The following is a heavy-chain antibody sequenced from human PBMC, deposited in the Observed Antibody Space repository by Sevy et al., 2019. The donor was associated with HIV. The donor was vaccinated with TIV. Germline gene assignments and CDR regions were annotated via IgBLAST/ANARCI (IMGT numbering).Heavy chain of an antibody. CDR1: GFTFSSYA. CDR3: AKSYDFWSGYYFDY. Sequence: GGCLRLSCAASGFTFSSYAMSWVRQAPGKGLEWVSAISGSGGSTYYADSVKGRFTISRDNSKNTLYLQMNSLRAEDTAVYYCAKSYDFWSGYYFDYWGQGTLVTVSS. D-gene: IGHD3-3*01. V-gene: IGHV3-23*01. J-gene: IGHJ4*02. CDR2: ISGSGGST.